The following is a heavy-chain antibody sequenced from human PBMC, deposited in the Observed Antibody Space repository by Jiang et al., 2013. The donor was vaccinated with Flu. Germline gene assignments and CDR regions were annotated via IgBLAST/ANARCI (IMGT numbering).Heavy chain of an antibody. V-gene: IGHV1-2*07. Sequence: GAEVKKPGASVKVSCKASGYTFTGYFIHWVRQAPGQGLEWMGWMNPKNGDTKSVPTFSGRVTMTRDTSISTAYMELSGLMSDDTAVYYCAKGTGTSWFDYWGQGTPVTVSS. D-gene: IGHD6-13*01. J-gene: IGHJ4*02. CDR1: GYTFTGYF. CDR2: MNPKNGDT. CDR3: AKGTGTSWFDY.